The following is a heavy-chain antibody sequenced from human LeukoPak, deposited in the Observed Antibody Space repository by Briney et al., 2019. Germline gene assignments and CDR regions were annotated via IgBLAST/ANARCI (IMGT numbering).Heavy chain of an antibody. CDR3: ARGGLLNWFDP. J-gene: IGHJ5*02. D-gene: IGHD1-26*01. V-gene: IGHV4-61*02. CDR1: GDSFSSVSYY. Sequence: SETLSLTCTVSGDSFSSVSYYWSWIRQPAGKGLEWIGRIYATGSTNYNPSLKSRVTISVDTSKNQFSLKLSSVTAADTAVYYYARGGLLNWFDPWGQGTLVTVSS. CDR2: IYATGST.